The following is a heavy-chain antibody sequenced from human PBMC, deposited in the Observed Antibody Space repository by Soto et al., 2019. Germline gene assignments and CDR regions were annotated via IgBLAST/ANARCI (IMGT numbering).Heavy chain of an antibody. V-gene: IGHV1-69*01. CDR3: ARGWGHDSSDYYYAY. J-gene: IGHJ4*02. D-gene: IGHD3-22*01. CDR2: IIPMFGTA. Sequence: QVQLVQSGAEVRKPGSSVKVSCKASGGTFSRHAISWVRQAPGQGLEWMGGIIPMFGTANHAQKFQGRVTIIADESTSTAYMELSSLRSEDTAIYYCARGWGHDSSDYYYAYWGQGTVVIVSS. CDR1: GGTFSRHA.